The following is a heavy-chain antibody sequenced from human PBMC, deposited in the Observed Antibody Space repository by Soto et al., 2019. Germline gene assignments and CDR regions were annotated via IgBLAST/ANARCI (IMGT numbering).Heavy chain of an antibody. Sequence: SETLSLTCTVSGGSISSYYWSWIRQPPWQGLEWIGYIYFRGTTNYNPSLKSRVTMSAYTSKNQFSLKLNSVTAADTAVYYCARMNYYDTSGYPFDYWGQGMMVTVS. CDR3: ARMNYYDTSGYPFDY. J-gene: IGHJ4*02. D-gene: IGHD3-22*01. V-gene: IGHV4-59*01. CDR2: IYFRGTT. CDR1: GGSISSYY.